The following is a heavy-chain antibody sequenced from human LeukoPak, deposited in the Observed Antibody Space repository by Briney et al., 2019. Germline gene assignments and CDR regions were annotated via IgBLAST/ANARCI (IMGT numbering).Heavy chain of an antibody. Sequence: SVKVSCKASGGTFSSYAISWVRQAPGQGLEWMGRIIPILGIANYAQKFQGRVTITADKSTSTAYMELSSLRSEDTAVYYCARVSTVTTNNWFDPWGQGTLVTVSS. V-gene: IGHV1-69*04. CDR2: IIPILGIA. J-gene: IGHJ5*02. CDR1: GGTFSSYA. D-gene: IGHD4-17*01. CDR3: ARVSTVTTNNWFDP.